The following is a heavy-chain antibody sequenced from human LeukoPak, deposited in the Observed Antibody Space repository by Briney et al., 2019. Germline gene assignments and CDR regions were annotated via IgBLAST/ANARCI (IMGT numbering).Heavy chain of an antibody. Sequence: QPGGSLRLSCAASGFTLSSYAMSWVRQAPGEGLEWVSAISGSDGSTYYADSVKGRFTISRDNSKNTLYLQMNSLRAEDTAVYYCAKDTVKVSTISRVPHYTDVWGKGTTVTISS. J-gene: IGHJ6*03. CDR1: GFTLSSYA. D-gene: IGHD5/OR15-5a*01. CDR2: ISGSDGST. V-gene: IGHV3-23*01. CDR3: AKDTVKVSTISRVPHYTDV.